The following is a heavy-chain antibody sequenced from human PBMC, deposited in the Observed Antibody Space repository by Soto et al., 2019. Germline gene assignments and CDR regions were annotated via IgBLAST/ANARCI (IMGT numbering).Heavy chain of an antibody. J-gene: IGHJ6*02. V-gene: IGHV4-31*03. CDR1: GDSITSGGYY. CDR2: IYHSGGA. CDR3: ARDYYGAGSQYYYYGMEV. D-gene: IGHD3-10*01. Sequence: SLTCTFSGDSITSGGYYWSWLRQQPGTGLEWIGYIYHSGGASYNPSLRGRAVISIDTSKNQFFLRMNAVTAADTATYYCARDYYGAGSQYYYYGMEVWGQGTTVTVSS.